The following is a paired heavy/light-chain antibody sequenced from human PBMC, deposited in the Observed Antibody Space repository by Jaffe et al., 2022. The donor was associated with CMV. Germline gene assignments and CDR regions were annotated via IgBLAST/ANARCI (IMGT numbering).Light chain of an antibody. Sequence: DIVVTQSPDSLAVSLGERATINCKSSQSVLYSSLNKNYLSWYQQKPGQPPKLLIYWASTRESGVPDRFSGSGSGTDFTLTISSLQAEDAAVYYCQQSYTHPTFGQGTKVEIK. CDR1: QSVLYSSLNKNY. J-gene: IGKJ1*01. CDR3: QQSYTHPT. V-gene: IGKV4-1*01. CDR2: WAS.
Heavy chain of an antibody. CDR2: IKEDGTDK. J-gene: IGHJ4*02. Sequence: EVQLVESGGGLVQPGGSLRLSCASSGFTLSDYWMSWVRQAPGKGLEWMTNIKEDGTDKTYVDSVKGRFSISRDNARNSVYLQMNSLRADDTAVYYCVRQKVGVHTVFDHWGQGTLVTVSS. D-gene: IGHD2-15*01. V-gene: IGHV3-7*03. CDR3: VRQKVGVHTVFDH. CDR1: GFTLSDYW.